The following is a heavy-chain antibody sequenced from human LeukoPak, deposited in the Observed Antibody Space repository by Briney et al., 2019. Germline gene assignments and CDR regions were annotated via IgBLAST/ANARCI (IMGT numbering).Heavy chain of an antibody. J-gene: IGHJ6*03. CDR3: AREVRTTVVTRDYYYMDV. Sequence: GGSLRLSCAASGFTFSSYWMSWVRQAPGKGLEWVANIKQDGSEKYYVDSVKGRFTISRDNAQNSLYLQMNSLRAEDTAVYFCAREVRTTVVTRDYYYMDVWGNGTTVTVSS. CDR1: GFTFSSYW. D-gene: IGHD4-23*01. V-gene: IGHV3-7*01. CDR2: IKQDGSEK.